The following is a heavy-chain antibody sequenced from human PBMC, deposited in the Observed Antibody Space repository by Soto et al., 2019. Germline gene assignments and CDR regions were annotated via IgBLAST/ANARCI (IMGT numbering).Heavy chain of an antibody. D-gene: IGHD2-21*01. Sequence: GGSLRLSCTGSVSRISRYWTSWVRQGPGKGLEWVANIKEDGNEKXXVDAVKGRXTISRYNPKNSXYLQMXSLRAEDAALYYCARDDEVLLANWGQGTLVTVSS. V-gene: IGHV3-7*01. J-gene: IGHJ1*01. CDR2: IKEDGNEK. CDR3: ARDDEVLLAN. CDR1: VSRISRYW.